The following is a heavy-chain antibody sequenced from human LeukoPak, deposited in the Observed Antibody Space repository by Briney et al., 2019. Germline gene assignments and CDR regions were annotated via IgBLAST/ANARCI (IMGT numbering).Heavy chain of an antibody. CDR1: GDSVSSNSAA. V-gene: IGHV6-1*01. D-gene: IGHD6-19*01. CDR3: ARDWFFREYSSGWYFNAFDI. CDR2: TYYRSKRYN. J-gene: IGHJ3*02. Sequence: PSQTLSLTCAISGDSVSSNSAAWNWIRQSPSRGLEGLGRTYYRSKRYNDYAVSVKSRITINPDTSKNQFSLQLNSVTPEDTAVYYCARDWFFREYSSGWYFNAFDIWGQGTMVTVSS.